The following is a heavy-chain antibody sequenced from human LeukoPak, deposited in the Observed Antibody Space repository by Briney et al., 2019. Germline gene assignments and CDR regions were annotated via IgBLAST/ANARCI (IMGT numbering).Heavy chain of an antibody. J-gene: IGHJ3*02. D-gene: IGHD6-19*01. CDR2: MNPNSGNT. Sequence: ASVKVSCKASGYTFTSYDINWVRQATGQGLEWMGWMNPNSGNTGYAQKFQGRVTMTRDTSTSTVYMELSSLRSEDTAVYYCARALGAGTGAFDIWGQGTMVTVSS. V-gene: IGHV1-8*01. CDR1: GYTFTSYD. CDR3: ARALGAGTGAFDI.